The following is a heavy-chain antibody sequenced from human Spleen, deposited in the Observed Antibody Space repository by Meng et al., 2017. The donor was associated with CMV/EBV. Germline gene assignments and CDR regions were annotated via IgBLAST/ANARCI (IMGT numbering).Heavy chain of an antibody. CDR2: TFYRSKWYN. Sequence: SETLSLTCAISGDSVSSNSGAWNWIRQSPSRGLEWLGRTFYRSKWYNDYALSVRSRITINPDTSKNQFSLQLNSVTPEDTAVYHCARGFYENSDYHLLIDYWGQGTLVTVSS. CDR1: GDSVSSNSGA. D-gene: IGHD3-22*01. J-gene: IGHJ4*02. V-gene: IGHV6-1*01. CDR3: ARGFYENSDYHLLIDY.